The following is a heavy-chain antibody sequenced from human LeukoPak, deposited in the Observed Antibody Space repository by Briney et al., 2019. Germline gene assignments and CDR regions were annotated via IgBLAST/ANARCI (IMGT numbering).Heavy chain of an antibody. CDR2: ISSSSSYI. Sequence: PGGSLRLSCAASGFTFSSYSMNWVRLAPGKGLEWVSSISSSSSYIYYADSVKGRFTISRDNAKNSLYLQMNSLRAEDTAVYYCASPYGSGLDYWGQGTLVTVSS. CDR3: ASPYGSGLDY. J-gene: IGHJ4*02. V-gene: IGHV3-21*01. CDR1: GFTFSSYS. D-gene: IGHD3-10*01.